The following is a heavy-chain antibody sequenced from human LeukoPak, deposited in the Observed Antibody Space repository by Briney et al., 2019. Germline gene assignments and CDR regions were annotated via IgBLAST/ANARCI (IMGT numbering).Heavy chain of an antibody. D-gene: IGHD5-12*01. CDR3: ARVKVGTIRID. Sequence: PSQTLSLTCTVSGGSISSGDYYWSWIRQPPEKGLQWIGYIYYSGSTYYNPSLKSRITISLDTSKNQFSLQLSSVTAADTAVYYCARVKVGTIRIDWGQGTLVSVSS. J-gene: IGHJ4*02. CDR2: IYYSGST. CDR1: GGSISSGDYY. V-gene: IGHV4-30-4*01.